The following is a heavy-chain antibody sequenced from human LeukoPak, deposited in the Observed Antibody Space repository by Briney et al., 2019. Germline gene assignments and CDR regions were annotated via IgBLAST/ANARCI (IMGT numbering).Heavy chain of an antibody. J-gene: IGHJ6*03. CDR1: GFTFSSYG. CDR2: IWYDGSNK. Sequence: GGSLRLSCAASGFTFSSYGRHWVRQAPGKGLEWVAVIWYDGSNKYYADSVRGRFTISRDKSKNTLYLQMNSLKAEDTAVYYCARKGIVVETDYYYYYIDVGGKGTTVSVSS. D-gene: IGHD2-2*01. CDR3: ARKGIVVETDYYYYYIDV. V-gene: IGHV3-33*01.